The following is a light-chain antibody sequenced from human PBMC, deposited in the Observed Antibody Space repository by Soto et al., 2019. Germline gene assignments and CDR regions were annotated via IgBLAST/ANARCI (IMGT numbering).Light chain of an antibody. CDR3: TSYASGSSHVV. V-gene: IGLV2-14*01. Sequence: QSVLTQPASVSGSPGQSITLSCTGTSSDIGGYDYVSWYQRHPGKAPKLIIYDVNNRPSGVSNRSSGSKSGNTASLTISGLQAEDEADYYCTSYASGSSHVVFGGGTQLTVL. CDR1: SSDIGGYDY. J-gene: IGLJ2*01. CDR2: DVN.